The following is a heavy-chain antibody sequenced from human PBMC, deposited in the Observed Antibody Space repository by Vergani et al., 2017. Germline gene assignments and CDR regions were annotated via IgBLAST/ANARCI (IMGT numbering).Heavy chain of an antibody. Sequence: QVQLVQSGAEVKKPGSSVKVSCKASGGTFSSYAISWVRQAPGQGLEWMGGIIPIFGTANYAQKFQGRVTITADESTSTAYMELSSLRSEDTAVYYCARDVGGCSGYGENWFDPWGQGTLVTVSS. J-gene: IGHJ5*02. D-gene: IGHD5-12*01. CDR2: IIPIFGTA. V-gene: IGHV1-69*12. CDR3: ARDVGGCSGYGENWFDP. CDR1: GGTFSSYA.